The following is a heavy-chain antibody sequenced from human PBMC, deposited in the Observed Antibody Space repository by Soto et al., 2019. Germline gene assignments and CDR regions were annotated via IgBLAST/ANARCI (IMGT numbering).Heavy chain of an antibody. CDR1: GGSISSSNW. V-gene: IGHV4-4*02. Sequence: PSETLSLTCAVCGGSISSSNWWSWVRQLPGKGLEWIGEIYHSGSTNYNPSLKSRVTISVDKSKNQFSLKLSSVTAADTAVYYCARDYGSGWDSFDYWGQGTLVTVSS. J-gene: IGHJ4*02. D-gene: IGHD6-19*01. CDR2: IYHSGST. CDR3: ARDYGSGWDSFDY.